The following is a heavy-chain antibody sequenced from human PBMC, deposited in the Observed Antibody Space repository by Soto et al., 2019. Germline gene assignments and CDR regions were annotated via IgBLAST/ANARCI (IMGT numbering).Heavy chain of an antibody. Sequence: SETLSLTCTVSGGSISSGDYYWSWIRQPPGKGLEWIGYIYYSGSTYYNPSLKSRVTISVDTSKNRFSLKLSSVTAADTAVYYCARDPPPTVTGETNDYWGQGTLVTVSS. D-gene: IGHD4-17*01. J-gene: IGHJ4*02. V-gene: IGHV4-30-4*01. CDR1: GGSISSGDYY. CDR2: IYYSGST. CDR3: ARDPPPTVTGETNDY.